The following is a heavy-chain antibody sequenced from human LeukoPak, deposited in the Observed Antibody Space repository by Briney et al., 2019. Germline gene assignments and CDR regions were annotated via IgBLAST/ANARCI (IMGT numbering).Heavy chain of an antibody. J-gene: IGHJ4*02. CDR1: GFTFSSYA. Sequence: GGSLRLFCGASGFTFSSYAMHWVRQAPGKGLEWVAVISYDGSNKYYADSVKGRFTISRDNSKSTLYLQMNSLRAEDTAVYYCARDLNPVIDYWGQGTLVAVSS. CDR3: ARDLNPVIDY. CDR2: ISYDGSNK. V-gene: IGHV3-30-3*01.